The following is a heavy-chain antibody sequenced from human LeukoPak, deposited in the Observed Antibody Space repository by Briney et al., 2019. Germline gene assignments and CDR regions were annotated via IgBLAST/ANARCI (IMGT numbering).Heavy chain of an antibody. CDR1: GFTFSTYA. J-gene: IGHJ4*02. Sequence: GGSLRLSCAASGFTFSTYAMHWVRQAPGKGLEYVSAIVSNGGTTYYANSVKGRFTISRDNSKNTLYLQMGSLRAEDMAVYYCARVRSGIYYGLDFWGQGTLVTVSS. V-gene: IGHV3-64*01. CDR2: IVSNGGTT. CDR3: ARVRSGIYYGLDF. D-gene: IGHD1-26*01.